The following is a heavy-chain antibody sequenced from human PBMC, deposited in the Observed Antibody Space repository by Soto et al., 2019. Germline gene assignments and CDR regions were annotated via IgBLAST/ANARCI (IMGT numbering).Heavy chain of an antibody. D-gene: IGHD3-9*01. V-gene: IGHV3-48*01. CDR2: ISNSGNSI. Sequence: GSLRLSCAASGFTFSSYNMNWVRQAPGQGLEWLSYISNSGNSIYYADSVKGRFTISRDNAKNSLYLQMNSLRAEDTAVYYCARDHVTTGSLVDYWGQGTLVTVSS. CDR3: ARDHVTTGSLVDY. CDR1: GFTFSSYN. J-gene: IGHJ4*02.